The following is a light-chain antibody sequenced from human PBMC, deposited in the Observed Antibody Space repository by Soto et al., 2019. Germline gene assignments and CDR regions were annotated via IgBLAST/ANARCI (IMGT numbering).Light chain of an antibody. Sequence: EIVMTQSPATLSVSPGERVTLSCRASQSISSNLAWYQQKPGQAPRLLIFGASTRATGIPARFSGSGSGTEFTLTIGSLQSEDFAVYYCQQYNNWPPFTFGQGTRLEIK. CDR1: QSISSN. J-gene: IGKJ5*01. V-gene: IGKV3-15*01. CDR2: GAS. CDR3: QQYNNWPPFT.